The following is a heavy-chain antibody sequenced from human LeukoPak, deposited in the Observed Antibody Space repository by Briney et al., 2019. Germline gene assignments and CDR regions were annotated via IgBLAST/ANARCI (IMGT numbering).Heavy chain of an antibody. CDR2: ISVSGTYI. Sequence: NSGGSLRLSCAASGFTFSRNGMAWVRQAPGKGLEWVSSISVSGTYIYYSDSVKGRFTISRDNAKNSLYLETNSLRSDDTAIYYCARDRDYGTFDYWGQGTLVTVSS. V-gene: IGHV3-21*01. J-gene: IGHJ4*02. CDR1: GFTFSRNG. CDR3: ARDRDYGTFDY. D-gene: IGHD4-17*01.